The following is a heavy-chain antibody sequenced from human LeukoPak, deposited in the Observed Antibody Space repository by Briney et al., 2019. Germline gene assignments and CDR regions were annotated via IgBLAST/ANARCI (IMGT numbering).Heavy chain of an antibody. CDR2: IYTSGST. V-gene: IGHV4-4*07. J-gene: IGHJ6*03. Sequence: KPSATLSLTCTVSGGSISSYYWSGIRQPAGKGLEWIGRIYTSGSTNYNPSLKRRVTMLVDTSKNQFSLKLRSVTAADTAVYYCARGYNWGSPTRNFYYLDVWGKGTTVTVSS. CDR1: GGSISSYY. D-gene: IGHD7-27*01. CDR3: ARGYNWGSPTRNFYYLDV.